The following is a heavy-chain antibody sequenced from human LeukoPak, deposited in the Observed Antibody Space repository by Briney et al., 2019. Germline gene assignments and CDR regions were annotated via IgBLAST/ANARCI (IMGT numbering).Heavy chain of an antibody. J-gene: IGHJ1*01. Sequence: GGSPRLSCAASGFIFSSYWMTWVRQAPGKGLEWVANIKQDVREKYYVDSVKGRSTISRDNAKNSLYLQMNSLRAEDTAAYYCARDGVGYYDSSGYYYFQHWGQGTLVTVSS. V-gene: IGHV3-7*05. CDR2: IKQDVREK. CDR3: ARDGVGYYDSSGYYYFQH. CDR1: GFIFSSYW. D-gene: IGHD3-22*01.